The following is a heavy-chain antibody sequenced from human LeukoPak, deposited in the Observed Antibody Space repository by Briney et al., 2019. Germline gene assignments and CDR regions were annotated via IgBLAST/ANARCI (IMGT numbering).Heavy chain of an antibody. J-gene: IGHJ4*02. V-gene: IGHV3-30-3*01. CDR2: ISHDGSNK. D-gene: IGHD1-14*01. CDR1: GFTFRNNY. Sequence: PGGSLSLSCAVSGFTFRNNYMHWVRQAPGKGLEWVAVISHDGSNKYYADSVKGRFTISRDNSKNTLDLQMNRLMPEDTAVYYCATGNTDDYWGQGTLVTVSS. CDR3: ATGNTDDY.